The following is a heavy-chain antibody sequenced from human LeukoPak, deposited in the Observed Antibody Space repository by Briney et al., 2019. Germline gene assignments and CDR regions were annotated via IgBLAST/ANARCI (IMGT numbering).Heavy chain of an antibody. J-gene: IGHJ5*02. CDR1: GRSISNYY. D-gene: IGHD6-19*01. CDR2: IYYSGST. CDR3: ARQQDSRGGPWFDP. Sequence: SETLSLTCTVSGRSISNYYWGSIRQPPGKRLEWIGYIYYSGSTNYNPSLKSRVTISVDTSKNQFSLKLISVTAADTALYYRARQQDSRGGPWFDPWGQGTLVTVSS. V-gene: IGHV4-59*08.